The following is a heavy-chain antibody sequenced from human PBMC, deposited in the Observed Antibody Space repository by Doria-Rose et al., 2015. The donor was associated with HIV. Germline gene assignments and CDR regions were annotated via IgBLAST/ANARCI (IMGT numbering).Heavy chain of an antibody. CDR1: GGSISHYY. Sequence: QVQLQESGPGLVKPSETLSLTCSVSGGSISHYYWSWIRQPPGKGLEYIGDIFYTGSTNYSSSPKSRVSISIDTSKNKFSLRLSSVTAADTAVYYCARVLSGTYDYWGQGTLVTASS. CDR3: ARVLSGTYDY. V-gene: IGHV4-59*01. J-gene: IGHJ4*02. D-gene: IGHD1-26*01. CDR2: IFYTGST.